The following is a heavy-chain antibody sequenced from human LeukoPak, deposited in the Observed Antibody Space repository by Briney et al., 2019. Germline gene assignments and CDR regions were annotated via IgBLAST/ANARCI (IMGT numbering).Heavy chain of an antibody. CDR3: ARLGITGTTLYYFDY. J-gene: IGHJ4*02. V-gene: IGHV5-51*01. CDR1: GYTFTTYW. D-gene: IGHD1-20*01. Sequence: GESLEISLKGSGYTFTTYWIAWVRQMPGKGLEWMGIIYPGDSDTRYSPSFQGQVTISADKSISTAYLQWSSLKASDTAMFYCARLGITGTTLYYFDYWGQGTLVTVSS. CDR2: IYPGDSDT.